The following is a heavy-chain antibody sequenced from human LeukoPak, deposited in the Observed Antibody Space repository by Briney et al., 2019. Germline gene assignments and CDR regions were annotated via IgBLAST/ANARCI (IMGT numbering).Heavy chain of an antibody. D-gene: IGHD3-22*01. Sequence: GGSLRLSCAASGLSFSNYWMSWVRQAPGKGLEWVANIKQDGTDKYCVDSVKGRFTVSRDNAKQSLYLQVNSLRVEDTAIYYCARLHNSGYSINWGQGTMVTVSS. CDR3: ARLHNSGYSIN. CDR1: GLSFSNYW. J-gene: IGHJ3*01. CDR2: IKQDGTDK. V-gene: IGHV3-7*01.